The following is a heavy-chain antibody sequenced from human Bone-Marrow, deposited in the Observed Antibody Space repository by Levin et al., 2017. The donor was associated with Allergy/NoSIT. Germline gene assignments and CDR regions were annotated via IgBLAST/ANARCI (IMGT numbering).Heavy chain of an antibody. CDR2: ISYNEMKT. V-gene: IGHV3-30*04. J-gene: IGHJ4*02. CDR1: GFKFSDYP. D-gene: IGHD3-9*01. CDR3: ARGPFLTGPDY. Sequence: GGSLRLSCEASGFKFSDYPLHWVRQAPGRGLEWVAVISYNEMKTHYGDPVKGRFIISRDNSKNTVYLQMNFLKSDDTAVYYCARGPFLTGPDYWGQGTRVVVS.